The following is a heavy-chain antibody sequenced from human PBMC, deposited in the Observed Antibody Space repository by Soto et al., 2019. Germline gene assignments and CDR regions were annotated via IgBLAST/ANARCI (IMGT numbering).Heavy chain of an antibody. CDR1: GFTFSSYG. CDR3: ARDNGLAGSFDP. V-gene: IGHV3-33*01. CDR2: IWYDGNDK. J-gene: IGHJ5*02. Sequence: GGSLRLSCAASGFTFSSYGMHWVRQAPGKGLEWVAVIWYDGNDKYYADFVKGRFTISRDNAKNTVSLQMNSLRAEDTAVYYRARDNGLAGSFDPWGQGTLVTVSS. D-gene: IGHD2-21*01.